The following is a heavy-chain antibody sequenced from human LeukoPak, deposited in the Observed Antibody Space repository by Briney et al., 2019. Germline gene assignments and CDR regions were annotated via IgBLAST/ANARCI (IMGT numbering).Heavy chain of an antibody. J-gene: IGHJ5*02. CDR1: GYTYTSYY. CDR2: INPSGGST. Sequence: GASVKVSCKASGYTYTSYYMHWVRQAPGQGLEWMGIINPSGGSTSYAQKFQGRVTMTRDTSTSTVYMELSSLRSEDTAVYYCARVGSRVVVPAAMDDDWFDPWGQGTLVTVSS. CDR3: ARVGSRVVVPAAMDDDWFDP. V-gene: IGHV1-46*01. D-gene: IGHD2-2*01.